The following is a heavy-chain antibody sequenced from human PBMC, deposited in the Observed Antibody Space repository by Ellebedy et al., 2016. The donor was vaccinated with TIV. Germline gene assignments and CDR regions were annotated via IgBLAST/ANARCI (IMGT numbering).Heavy chain of an antibody. CDR3: ARGLASTPRH. CDR1: GGSISSGGHS. Sequence: SQTLSLTXXVSGGSISSGGHSWSWIRQPPGKGLEWIGYIYHSGFTYYNPSLKSRVTISIEGSKNQFSLKVNSATAADTAVYFRARGLASTPRHWGQGTLVIVSS. D-gene: IGHD2-15*01. CDR2: IYHSGFT. J-gene: IGHJ1*01. V-gene: IGHV4-30-2*01.